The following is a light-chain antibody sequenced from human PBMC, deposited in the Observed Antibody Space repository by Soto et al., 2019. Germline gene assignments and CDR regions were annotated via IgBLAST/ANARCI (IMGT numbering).Light chain of an antibody. V-gene: IGLV1-40*01. CDR1: SSNIGAGYD. CDR3: QSYDSSLSADYV. CDR2: GNI. J-gene: IGLJ1*01. Sequence: QDVLTQPPSVSGAPGQRVTISCTGSSSNIGAGYDVHWYQQLPGTAPKLLIYGNINRPSGVPDRFSGSKSGTSASLAITGLQAEDEADYYCQSYDSSLSADYVFGTGTKLTVL.